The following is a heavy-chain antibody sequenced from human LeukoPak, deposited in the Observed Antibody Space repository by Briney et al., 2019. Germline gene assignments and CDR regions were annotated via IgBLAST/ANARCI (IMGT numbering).Heavy chain of an antibody. CDR1: GYSISSGYY. J-gene: IGHJ5*02. Sequence: SETLSLTCTVSGYSISSGYYWGWIRQPPGKGLEWIGSIYHSGSTYYNPSLKSRVTISVDTSKNQFSLKLSSVTAADTAVYYCARDRANMTGGYFDWLWRTETNWFDPWGQGTLVTVSS. CDR3: ARDRANMTGGYFDWLWRTETNWFDP. D-gene: IGHD3-9*01. V-gene: IGHV4-38-2*02. CDR2: IYHSGST.